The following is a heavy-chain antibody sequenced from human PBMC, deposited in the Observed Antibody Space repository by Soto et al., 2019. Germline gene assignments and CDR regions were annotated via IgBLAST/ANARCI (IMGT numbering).Heavy chain of an antibody. Sequence: EVQLLESGGGLEQPGGSLRLSCAASGLTLSDYDMSWFRQAPGKGLEWVSAISGSGSTFYADSVKGRFTISRDNSKSTPYLQMNSLRAEYTAVYYCAKDYLRWAQSWGQGTLVTVSS. CDR1: GLTLSDYD. CDR3: AKDYLRWAQS. J-gene: IGHJ5*02. CDR2: ISGSGST. D-gene: IGHD1-26*01. V-gene: IGHV3-23*01.